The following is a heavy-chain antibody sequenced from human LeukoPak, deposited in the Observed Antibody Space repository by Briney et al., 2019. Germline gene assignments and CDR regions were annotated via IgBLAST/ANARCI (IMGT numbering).Heavy chain of an antibody. CDR3: ARDSRWDGMDV. V-gene: IGHV4-59*01. Sequence: SETLSLTCTVSGGSSRNYYWSWIRQPPGQGLEWIGYIYNSGTTKYNPSLKSRVTISVATSKNQFSLRLTSVTAADTAVYYCARDSRWDGMDVWGQGTTVTVSS. CDR1: GGSSRNYY. J-gene: IGHJ6*02. D-gene: IGHD4-23*01. CDR2: IYNSGTT.